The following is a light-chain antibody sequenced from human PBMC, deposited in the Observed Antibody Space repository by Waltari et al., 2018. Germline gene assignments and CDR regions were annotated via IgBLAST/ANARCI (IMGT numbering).Light chain of an antibody. J-gene: IGLJ2*01. CDR1: SSNVGAFNS. Sequence: QSAITQPASVSASPGESITISCTATSSNVGAFNSVSWYQQHPGKAPKFMIYDASNRPSGVSHRFSGSKSGNTASLTISGLQAEDEAVYYCSSFTTSSTLLFGGGTKLTVL. V-gene: IGLV2-14*03. CDR2: DAS. CDR3: SSFTTSSTLL.